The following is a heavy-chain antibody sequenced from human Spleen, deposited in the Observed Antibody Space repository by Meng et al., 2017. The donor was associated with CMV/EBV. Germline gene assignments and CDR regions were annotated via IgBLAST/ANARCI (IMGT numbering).Heavy chain of an antibody. CDR1: GFSFSNYN. D-gene: IGHD3-22*01. Sequence: GGSLRLSCAASGFSFSNYNMNWVRQAPGKGLEWVSSISSSSAYLYYADSVKGRFTISRDNAKNSLYLQMNSLRAEDTAVYYCARGSRVTMIVVAPSGWGQGTLVTVSS. CDR3: ARGSRVTMIVVAPSG. CDR2: ISSSSAYL. V-gene: IGHV3-21*04. J-gene: IGHJ4*02.